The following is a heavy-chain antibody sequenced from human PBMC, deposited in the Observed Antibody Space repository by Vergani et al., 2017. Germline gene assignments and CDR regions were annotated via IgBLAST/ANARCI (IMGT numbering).Heavy chain of an antibody. V-gene: IGHV2-26*01. Sequence: QVTLKESGPVLVKPTKTPTLTCTVPGFSLSNARMGVSWIRQPPGKALEWLAHIFSNDEKSYSTSLKSRLTISKDTSKSQVVLTMTNMEPVDTATYYCARISVSVAGTSEYFQHWGQGTLVTVSS. D-gene: IGHD6-19*01. J-gene: IGHJ1*01. CDR1: GFSLSNARMG. CDR2: IFSNDEK. CDR3: ARISVSVAGTSEYFQH.